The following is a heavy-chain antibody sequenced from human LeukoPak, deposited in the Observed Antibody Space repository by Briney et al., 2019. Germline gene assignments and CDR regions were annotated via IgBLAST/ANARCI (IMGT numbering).Heavy chain of an antibody. J-gene: IGHJ6*03. CDR3: ARDSYYYGSGSYFYYYYYMDV. Sequence: GRSLRLSCAASGFTFSSYGMNWVRQAPGKGLEWVSSISSSSSYIYYADSVKGRFTISRDNAKNSLYLQMNSLRAEDTAVYYCARDSYYYGSGSYFYYYYYMDVWGKGTTVTISS. V-gene: IGHV3-21*01. CDR2: ISSSSSYI. CDR1: GFTFSSYG. D-gene: IGHD3-10*01.